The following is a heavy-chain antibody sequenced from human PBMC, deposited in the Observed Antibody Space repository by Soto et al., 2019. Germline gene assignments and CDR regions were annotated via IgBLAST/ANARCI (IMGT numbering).Heavy chain of an antibody. J-gene: IGHJ5*02. Sequence: PSWSQSLTSTVSGGSISSSSYYWGWIRQPPGKGLEWIGSIYYSVSTYYNPSLKSRVPISVDTSKNQYSLKRSYVTAADSAVYYCATSHDHTDSNGYFNGGFDHCGEGTLVTVSS. CDR3: ATSHDHTDSNGYFNGGFDH. V-gene: IGHV4-39*01. CDR2: IYYSVST. D-gene: IGHD3-22*01. CDR1: GGSISSSSYY.